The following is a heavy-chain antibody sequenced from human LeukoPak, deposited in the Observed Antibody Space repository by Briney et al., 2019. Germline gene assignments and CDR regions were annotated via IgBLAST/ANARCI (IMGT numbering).Heavy chain of an antibody. D-gene: IGHD3-10*01. CDR1: GFSFSNYA. CDR2: IRFDGSDK. Sequence: GGSLRLSCGASGFSFSNYAMSWVRQTPGKGLEWVALIRFDGSDKYVDSVKGRFTISRDNSKNIVHLQMNSLRTEDTAVYYCALQGGDTRLTLFRGVVIHNFHYWGQGTLVTVSS. CDR3: ALQGGDTRLTLFRGVVIHNFHY. J-gene: IGHJ4*02. V-gene: IGHV3-30*02.